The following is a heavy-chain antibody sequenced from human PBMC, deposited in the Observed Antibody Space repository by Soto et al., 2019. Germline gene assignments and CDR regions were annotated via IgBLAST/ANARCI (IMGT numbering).Heavy chain of an antibody. Sequence: ASVKVSCKASGYTFTGYGISWVRQAPGQGLEWMGWISAYNGNTNYAQKLQGRVTMTTDTSTSTAYMELRSLRSDDTAVYYCAQQQDPLQYYAGTSPYGLDVWGQGTTVTVSS. CDR2: ISAYNGNT. J-gene: IGHJ6*02. V-gene: IGHV1-18*01. D-gene: IGHD6-13*01. CDR1: GYTFTGYG. CDR3: AQQQDPLQYYAGTSPYGLDV.